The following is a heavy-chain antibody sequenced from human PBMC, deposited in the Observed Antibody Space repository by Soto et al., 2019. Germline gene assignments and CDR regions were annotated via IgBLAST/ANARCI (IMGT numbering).Heavy chain of an antibody. CDR3: AGVSWLRDNDV. J-gene: IGHJ6*02. D-gene: IGHD1-20*01. Sequence: SQTLSLTCAISGDSVSSNSGAWNWIRQSPSRGLEWLGRTYYRSKWSNDYALSVRSRITINPDTSKNHFSLHLYSVTPEDTAVYYCAGVSWLRDNDVWGRGAPGTVS. CDR2: TYYRSKWSN. V-gene: IGHV6-1*01. CDR1: GDSVSSNSGA.